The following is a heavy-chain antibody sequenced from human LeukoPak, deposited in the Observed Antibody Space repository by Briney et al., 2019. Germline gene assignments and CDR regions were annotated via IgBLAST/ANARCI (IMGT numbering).Heavy chain of an antibody. Sequence: KPSETLSLTCAVYGGSFSGYYWSWIRQPPGKGLEWIGEINHSGSTNYNPSLKSRVTISVDTSKNQFSLKLSSVTAADTAVYYCARGPPPNYYDSSGYYHPYFDYWGQGTLVTVSS. V-gene: IGHV4-34*01. CDR1: GGSFSGYY. CDR3: ARGPPPNYYDSSGYYHPYFDY. J-gene: IGHJ4*02. D-gene: IGHD3-22*01. CDR2: INHSGST.